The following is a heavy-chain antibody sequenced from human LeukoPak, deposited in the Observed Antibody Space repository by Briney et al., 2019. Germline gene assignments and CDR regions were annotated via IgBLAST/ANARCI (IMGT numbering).Heavy chain of an antibody. V-gene: IGHV5-51*01. CDR1: GYRFTSYW. CDR3: ATYYYDSSGYEYFQN. Sequence: GESLKISCKGSGYRFTSYWIAWVRQMPGKGLEWMGIIYPGDSDTRYSPSFQGQVTISADKSISTAYLQWSSLKASDTAMYYCATYYYDSSGYEYFQNWGQGTLVTVSS. J-gene: IGHJ1*01. CDR2: IYPGDSDT. D-gene: IGHD3-22*01.